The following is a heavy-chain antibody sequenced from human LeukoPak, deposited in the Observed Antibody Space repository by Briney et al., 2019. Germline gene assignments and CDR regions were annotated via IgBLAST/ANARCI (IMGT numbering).Heavy chain of an antibody. Sequence: GGSLRLSCAASGFTFSSYGMHWVRQAPGKGLEWVAVISYDGNNRYSADSVKGRFTISRDNSKNTLYLQMNSLRAEDTAVYYCAKDQDIAAADYHFDYWGQGTLVTVSS. V-gene: IGHV3-30*18. CDR1: GFTFSSYG. D-gene: IGHD6-13*01. CDR2: ISYDGNNR. CDR3: AKDQDIAAADYHFDY. J-gene: IGHJ4*02.